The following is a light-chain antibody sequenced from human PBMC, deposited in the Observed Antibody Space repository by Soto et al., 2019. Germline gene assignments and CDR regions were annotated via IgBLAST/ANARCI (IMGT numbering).Light chain of an antibody. CDR3: QHYNNWIAS. J-gene: IGKJ4*01. CDR2: GAS. V-gene: IGKV3-15*01. Sequence: EVVMTQSPATLSVSPGNTVTLSCRANQTITSNLAWYQQKPGQAPRLLIYGASTRATGISVRFSGSGSGTEFTLTISSLQSEDFAVYYCQHYNNWIASFGGGTKVDIK. CDR1: QTITSN.